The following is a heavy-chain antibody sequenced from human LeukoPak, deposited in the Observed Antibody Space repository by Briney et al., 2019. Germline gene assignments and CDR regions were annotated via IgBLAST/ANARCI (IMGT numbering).Heavy chain of an antibody. J-gene: IGHJ4*02. CDR2: ISSSSSYI. CDR3: VKEVVATIPPL. CDR1: GLTFSNAW. V-gene: IGHV3-21*04. Sequence: GGSLRLSCAASGLTFSNAWMSWVRQAPGMGLEWVSSISSSSSYIYYADSVKGRFTISRDNSKNTLFLQLNSLRAEDTAVYYCVKEVVATIPPLWGQGTLVTVSS. D-gene: IGHD5-12*01.